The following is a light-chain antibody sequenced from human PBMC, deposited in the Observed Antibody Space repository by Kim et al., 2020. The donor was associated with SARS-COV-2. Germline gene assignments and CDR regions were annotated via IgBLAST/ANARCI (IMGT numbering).Light chain of an antibody. CDR1: NFGDKY. V-gene: IGLV3-1*01. CDR3: QAWDSSSHNYV. CDR2: LDH. Sequence: YELTQPPSVSVSPGQTASITCSGYNFGDKYDSWYQRKPCQSPVEVLSLDHQRPSGIPARFSGPNSWTTATLTISGTQAMDDADSYCQAWDSSSHNYV. J-gene: IGLJ1*01.